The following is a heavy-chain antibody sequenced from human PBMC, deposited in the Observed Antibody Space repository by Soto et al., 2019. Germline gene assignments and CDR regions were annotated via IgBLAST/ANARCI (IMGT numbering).Heavy chain of an antibody. CDR2: INAGNGNT. D-gene: IGHD3-22*01. V-gene: IGHV1-3*01. Sequence: ASVKVSCKASGYTITSYAMHWVRQAPGQRLEWMGWINAGNGNTKYSQKFQGRVTITRDTSASTAYMELSSLRSEDTAVYYCARDRSSGYYLGWFDPWGQGTLVTVSS. CDR3: ARDRSSGYYLGWFDP. CDR1: GYTITSYA. J-gene: IGHJ5*02.